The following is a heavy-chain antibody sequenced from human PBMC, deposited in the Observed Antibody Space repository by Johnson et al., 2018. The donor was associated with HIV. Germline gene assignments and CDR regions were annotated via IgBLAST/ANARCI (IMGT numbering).Heavy chain of an antibody. CDR2: ISYDGSNK. V-gene: IGHV3-30*19. Sequence: QVQLVESGGGVVQPGGSLRLSCAASGLTFSSYGMHWVRQAPGKGLEWVAAISYDGSNKYYADSVKDRFTISRDNSKNTLCLQMNSLRAEDTAVYYCARVEWELDAFDIWGQGTMVTVSS. CDR3: ARVEWELDAFDI. D-gene: IGHD1-26*01. J-gene: IGHJ3*02. CDR1: GLTFSSYG.